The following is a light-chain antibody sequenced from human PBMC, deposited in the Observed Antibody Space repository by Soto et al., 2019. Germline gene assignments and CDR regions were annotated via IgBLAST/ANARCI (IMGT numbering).Light chain of an antibody. CDR3: QQYGNSPQT. CDR2: GAS. V-gene: IGKV3-20*01. Sequence: EIVLTQSPGTLSLSPGERATLSCRASQSVTSSLAWYQQKPGQAPRLLIYGASSRATGIPDRFSGSGSGTDFTLTISRMEPEDFAVYYCQQYGNSPQTFGQGTKVDXK. CDR1: QSVTSS. J-gene: IGKJ1*01.